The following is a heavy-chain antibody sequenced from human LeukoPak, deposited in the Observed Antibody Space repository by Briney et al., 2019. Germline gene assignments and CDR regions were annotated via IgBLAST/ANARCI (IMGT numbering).Heavy chain of an antibody. CDR1: GFTVSSNY. D-gene: IGHD2-2*01. V-gene: IGHV3-66*01. CDR2: IYSGGST. Sequence: GSLRLSCAASGFTVSSNYMSWVRQAPGKGLEWVSVIYSGGSTYYADSVKGRFTISRDNSKNTLYLQMNSLRAEDTAVYYCARGVLGYCSSTSCYYFDYWGQGTLVTDSS. CDR3: ARGVLGYCSSTSCYYFDY. J-gene: IGHJ4*02.